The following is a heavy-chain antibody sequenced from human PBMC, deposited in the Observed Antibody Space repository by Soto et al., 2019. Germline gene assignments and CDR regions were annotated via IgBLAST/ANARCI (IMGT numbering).Heavy chain of an antibody. CDR2: ISWDGGST. V-gene: IGHV3-43*01. CDR3: AKDRGITGTPYYFDY. Sequence: GGSLRLSCAASGFTFDDYTMHWVRQAPGKGLEWVSLISWDGGSTYYADSVKGRFTISRDNSKNSLYLQMNSLRTEDTALYYCAKDRGITGTPYYFDYWGQGTLVTVSS. CDR1: GFTFDDYT. D-gene: IGHD1-20*01. J-gene: IGHJ4*02.